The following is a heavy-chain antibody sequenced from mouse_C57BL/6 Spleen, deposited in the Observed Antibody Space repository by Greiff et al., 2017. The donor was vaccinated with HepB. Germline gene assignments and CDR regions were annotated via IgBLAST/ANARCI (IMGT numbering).Heavy chain of an antibody. V-gene: IGHV1-26*01. D-gene: IGHD1-1*01. CDR1: GYTFTDYY. CDR2: INPNNGGT. Sequence: EVQLQQSGPELVKPGASVKISCKASGYTFTDYYMNWVKQSHGKSLEWIGDINPNNGGTSYNQKFKGKATLTVDKSSSTAYMELRSLTSEDSAVYYCARRGSKGYYAMDYWGQGTSVTVSS. J-gene: IGHJ4*01. CDR3: ARRGSKGYYAMDY.